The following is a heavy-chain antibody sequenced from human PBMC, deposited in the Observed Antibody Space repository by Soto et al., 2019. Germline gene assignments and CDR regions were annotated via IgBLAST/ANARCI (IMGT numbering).Heavy chain of an antibody. Sequence: QVQLVQSGAEVKKPGSSVKVSCKASGGTFSSYAISWVRQAPGQGLEWMGEITPIFGTANYAQKFQGRVTITADESTSTAYMELSSLRSEDTAVYYCARDSGPSSGYYPHWFDHWGQGTLVTVSS. J-gene: IGHJ5*02. CDR2: ITPIFGTA. D-gene: IGHD3-22*01. CDR1: GGTFSSYA. CDR3: ARDSGPSSGYYPHWFDH. V-gene: IGHV1-69*12.